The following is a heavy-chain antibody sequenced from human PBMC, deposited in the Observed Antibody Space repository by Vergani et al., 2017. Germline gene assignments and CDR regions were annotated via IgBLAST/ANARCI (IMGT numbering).Heavy chain of an antibody. CDR2: TRYDGNNK. Sequence: VQLVESGGGVVQPGRSLRLSCSASGFTFNQYGMHWVRQAPGKRLEWVAVTRYDGNNKQYADSVKGRFTISRDNSKSTMYLQMNSLRDEDTGVYYCARDLRLLYNRFDPWGQGTLVTVSS. J-gene: IGHJ5*02. CDR3: ARDLRLLYNRFDP. CDR1: GFTFNQYG. V-gene: IGHV3-33*01. D-gene: IGHD1-14*01.